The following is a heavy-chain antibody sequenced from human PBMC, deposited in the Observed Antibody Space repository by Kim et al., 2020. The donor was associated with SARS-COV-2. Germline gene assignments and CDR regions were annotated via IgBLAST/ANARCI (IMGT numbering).Heavy chain of an antibody. CDR3: AHSQKRDYDFWSGYYTENWFDP. Sequence: SGPTLVNPTQTLTLTCTFSGFSLSTSGVGVGWIRQPPGKALEWLALIYWDDDKRYSPSLKSRLTITKDTSKNQVVLTMTNMDPVDTATYYCAHSQKRDYDFWSGYYTENWFDPWGQGTLVTVSS. CDR1: GFSLSTSGVG. V-gene: IGHV2-5*02. D-gene: IGHD3-3*01. J-gene: IGHJ5*02. CDR2: IYWDDDK.